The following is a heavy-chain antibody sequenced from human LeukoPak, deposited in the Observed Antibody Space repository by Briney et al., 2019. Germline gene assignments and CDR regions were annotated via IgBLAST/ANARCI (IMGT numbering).Heavy chain of an antibody. Sequence: GGSLRLSCAASGFTFSSYGMHWVRQAPGKGLEWVAFIRYDGSNKYYADSVKGRFTISRDNSKNTLYLQMNSLRAEDTAVYYCARTYYSNYVHYFDYWGQGTLVTVSS. V-gene: IGHV3-30*02. CDR1: GFTFSSYG. J-gene: IGHJ4*02. CDR2: IRYDGSNK. CDR3: ARTYYSNYVHYFDY. D-gene: IGHD4-11*01.